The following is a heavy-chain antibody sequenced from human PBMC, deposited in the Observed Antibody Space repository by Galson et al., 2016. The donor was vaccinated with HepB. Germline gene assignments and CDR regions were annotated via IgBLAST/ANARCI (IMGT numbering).Heavy chain of an antibody. CDR3: AREMVTGSSSAYYSAMGG. Sequence: SLRLSCAAAGFTVRHYAMSWVRQAPGKGLQWVSSINGDGDKTKYADSVKGRFTISRDNSKNSLVLQMNGLRVDDTALYYCAREMVTGSSSAYYSAMGGWGRGTTVTVSS. D-gene: IGHD6-6*01. CDR1: GFTVRHYA. J-gene: IGHJ6*02. CDR2: INGDGDKT. V-gene: IGHV3-23*01.